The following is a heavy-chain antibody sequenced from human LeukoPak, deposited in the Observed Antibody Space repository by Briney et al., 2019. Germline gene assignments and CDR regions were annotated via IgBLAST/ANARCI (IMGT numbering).Heavy chain of an antibody. J-gene: IGHJ4*02. CDR2: TYYRSKWYN. CDR3: ARWKEYCSSTSCYGGGGFDY. Sequence: SQTLSLTCAISGDSVSSNSAAWNWIRQSPSRGLEWLGRTYYRSKWYNDYAVSVKSRITINPDTSKNQFSLQLNSVTPEDTAVYYCARWKEYCSSTSCYGGGGFDYWGQGTLVTVSS. CDR1: GDSVSSNSAA. D-gene: IGHD2-2*01. V-gene: IGHV6-1*01.